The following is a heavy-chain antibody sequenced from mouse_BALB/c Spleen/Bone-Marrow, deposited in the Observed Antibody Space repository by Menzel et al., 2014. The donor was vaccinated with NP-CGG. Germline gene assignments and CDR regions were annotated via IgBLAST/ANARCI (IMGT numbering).Heavy chain of an antibody. CDR3: ARIYYGYDVPWFAY. CDR1: GFNIKDTY. V-gene: IGHV14-3*02. CDR2: IDPANGNT. Sequence: EVQLVESGAELVKPGASVKLSCTASGFNIKDTYMHWVKQRPEQGLEWIGRIDPANGNTKYDPKFQGKATITADTSSNTAYLQLSSLTSEDTAVYYCARIYYGYDVPWFAYWGQGTLVTVSA. J-gene: IGHJ3*01. D-gene: IGHD2-2*01.